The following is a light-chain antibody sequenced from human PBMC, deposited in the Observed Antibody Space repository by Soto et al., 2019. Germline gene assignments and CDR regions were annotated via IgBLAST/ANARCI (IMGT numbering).Light chain of an antibody. V-gene: IGKV1-39*01. CDR1: QTIIGY. CDR3: QQSYTTPRT. CDR2: AAS. J-gene: IGKJ1*01. Sequence: DIQMTQSPSSLSASIGDSVTITCRASQTIIGYLNWYQQKPGKAPRIMINAASNLQSGVPSRFRGSGSETDFTLTITSLQPEDVATYYCQQSYTTPRTFGQGTKVDIK.